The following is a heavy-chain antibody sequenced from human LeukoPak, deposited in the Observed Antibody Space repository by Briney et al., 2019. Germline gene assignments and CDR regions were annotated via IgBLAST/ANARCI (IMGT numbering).Heavy chain of an antibody. CDR2: ISYDGSNK. CDR3: ARGPYGSDILTGYYNY. J-gene: IGHJ4*02. CDR1: GFTFSSYA. V-gene: IGHV3-30*04. Sequence: GRSLRLSCAASGFTFSSYAMHWVRQAPGKGLEWVAVISYDGSNKYYADSVKGRFTISRDNPENTLYLQMNSLRAEDTALYYCARGPYGSDILTGYYNYWGQGTLVTVSS. D-gene: IGHD3-9*01.